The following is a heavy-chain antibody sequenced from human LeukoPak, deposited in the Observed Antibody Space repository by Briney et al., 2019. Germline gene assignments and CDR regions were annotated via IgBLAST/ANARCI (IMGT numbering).Heavy chain of an antibody. CDR3: GKAGTKMATIPNYGMDV. CDR2: ISSNGGST. Sequence: QPGGSLRLSCSASGFTFSSYAMHWVRQAPGKGLEYVSAISSNGGSTYYADSVKGRFTISRDNSKNTLYLQMSSLRAEDTAVYYCGKAGTKMATIPNYGMDVWGQGTTVTVSS. CDR1: GFTFSSYA. D-gene: IGHD5-24*01. V-gene: IGHV3-64D*06. J-gene: IGHJ6*02.